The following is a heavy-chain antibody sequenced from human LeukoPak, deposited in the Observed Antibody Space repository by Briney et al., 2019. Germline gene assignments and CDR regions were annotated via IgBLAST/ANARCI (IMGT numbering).Heavy chain of an antibody. Sequence: PSETLSLTCAVYGGSFSGYYWSWIRQPPGKGLEWIGEINHSGSTNYNPSLKSRVTISVDTSKNQFSLKLSSVTAADTAVYYCARVVIVVVPAAIPGWFDPWGQGTLVTVSS. J-gene: IGHJ5*02. CDR1: GGSFSGYY. V-gene: IGHV4-34*01. CDR3: ARVVIVVVPAAIPGWFDP. CDR2: INHSGST. D-gene: IGHD2-2*01.